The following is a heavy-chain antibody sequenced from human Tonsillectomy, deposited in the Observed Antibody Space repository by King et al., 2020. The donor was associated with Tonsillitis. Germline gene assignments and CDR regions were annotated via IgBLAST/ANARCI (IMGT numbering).Heavy chain of an antibody. D-gene: IGHD1-26*01. J-gene: IGHJ6*02. CDR3: AMGSAMDV. V-gene: IGHV5-51*02. CDR1: GYSFTNYW. Sequence: VQLVESGAEVKKPGESLKISCKGSGYSFTNYWSGWVRQKPGKGLEWMGIIYPGDSDTRYSPSFQGQVTISADRSIRTAYLPWSSLKASDTAMYYCAMGSAMDVWGQGTTVTVSS. CDR2: IYPGDSDT.